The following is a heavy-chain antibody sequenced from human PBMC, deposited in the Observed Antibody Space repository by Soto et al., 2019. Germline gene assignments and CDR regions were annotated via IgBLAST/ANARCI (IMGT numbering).Heavy chain of an antibody. CDR2: IGTVGDT. CDR3: ARGAPTGSFLFDY. V-gene: IGHV3-13*01. CDR1: GFTFDSYD. J-gene: IGHJ4*02. D-gene: IGHD1-26*01. Sequence: EVQLVESGGGLVRPGGSLRLSCAASGFTFDSYDMQWVRQAAGKPLEWVSSIGTVGDTYYQDYVKGRFTFSRDNGKSSLSLQMNSLRVEVTAIYFCARGAPTGSFLFDYWGQGILVAVSS.